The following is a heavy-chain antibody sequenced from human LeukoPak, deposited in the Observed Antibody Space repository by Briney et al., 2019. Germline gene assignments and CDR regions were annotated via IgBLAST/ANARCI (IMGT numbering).Heavy chain of an antibody. J-gene: IGHJ4*02. D-gene: IGHD5-18*01. CDR2: IFQGGGEI. CDR1: GFTFNTFA. CDR3: ATYRQVMLPFES. V-gene: IGHV3-23*01. Sequence: GGSLRLSCGASGFTFNTFAMIWVRQPPGKGLEWVSGIFQGGGEIHYADSVRGRFTISRDNSKNTLFLQMNSLRAEDTAIYYCATYRQVMLPFESWGRGTMVTVSS.